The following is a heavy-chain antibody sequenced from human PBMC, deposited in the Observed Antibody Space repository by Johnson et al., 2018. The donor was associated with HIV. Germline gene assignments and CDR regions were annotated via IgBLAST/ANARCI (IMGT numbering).Heavy chain of an antibody. CDR3: ARVFQFLEGTYGVDAFDI. CDR2: IYSGGST. D-gene: IGHD3-3*01. V-gene: IGHV3-66*01. CDR1: GFTVSSNY. J-gene: IGHJ3*02. Sequence: VQLMESGGGLVQPGGSLRLSCAASGFTVSSNYMSWVRQAPGKGLEWVSVIYSGGSTYYADSVKGRFTLSRDNSKNMLYLQMNSLRAEDPSFYYCARVFQFLEGTYGVDAFDIWGQGTMVTVSS.